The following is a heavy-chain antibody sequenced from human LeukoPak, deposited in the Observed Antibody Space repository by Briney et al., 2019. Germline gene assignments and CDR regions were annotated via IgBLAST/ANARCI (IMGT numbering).Heavy chain of an antibody. CDR3: ARVGILGYCSGGSCYWHGMDV. V-gene: IGHV3-7*01. J-gene: IGHJ6*02. D-gene: IGHD2-15*01. CDR1: GFTFSSYW. Sequence: GGSLRLSCAASGFTFSSYWMSWVRQAPGKGLEWVANIKQDGSEKYCVDSVKGRFTISRDNAKNSLYLQMNSLRAEDTAVYYCARVGILGYCSGGSCYWHGMDVWGQGTTVTVSS. CDR2: IKQDGSEK.